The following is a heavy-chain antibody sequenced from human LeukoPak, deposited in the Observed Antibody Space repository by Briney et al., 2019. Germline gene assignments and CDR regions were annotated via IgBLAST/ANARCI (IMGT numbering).Heavy chain of an antibody. CDR1: GDSISSTNW. J-gene: IGHJ4*02. Sequence: SGTLSLTCAVSGDSISSTNWWSWVRQPPGKGLEWIGEIYYSGNTNYNPSLKSRVTISVGKSKNQFSLKLNSVTAADTALYFCARGLDYWGQGTLVTVSS. CDR2: IYYSGNT. V-gene: IGHV4-4*02. CDR3: ARGLDY.